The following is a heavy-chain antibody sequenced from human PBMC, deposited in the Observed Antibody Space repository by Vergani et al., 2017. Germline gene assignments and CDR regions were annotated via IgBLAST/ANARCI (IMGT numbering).Heavy chain of an antibody. CDR1: GYSFTSYW. J-gene: IGHJ3*02. CDR2: IYPGDSDT. Sequence: EVQLVQSGAEVKKPGESLKISCKGSGYSFTSYWIGWVRQMPGKGLEWMGIIYPGDSDTRYSPSFQGQVTISADKSISTAYLPWSSLKASDTAMYYCARLSPGYCSGGSCYDEAFDIWGQGTMVTVSS. V-gene: IGHV5-51*01. CDR3: ARLSPGYCSGGSCYDEAFDI. D-gene: IGHD2-15*01.